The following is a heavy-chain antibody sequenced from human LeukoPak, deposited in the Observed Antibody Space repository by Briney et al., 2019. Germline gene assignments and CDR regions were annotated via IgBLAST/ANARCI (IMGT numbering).Heavy chain of an antibody. CDR2: IRSDGSNK. CDR1: GFTFSTYG. CDR3: AKDGFDP. V-gene: IGHV3-30*02. Sequence: GGSLRLSCAASGFTFSTYGIHWVRQAPGKGLEWVAFIRSDGSNKYYPDSVKGRFTISRDNSKNTVYLQMNSLRAEDTAMYYCAKDGFDPWGQRTLVTVSS. J-gene: IGHJ5*02.